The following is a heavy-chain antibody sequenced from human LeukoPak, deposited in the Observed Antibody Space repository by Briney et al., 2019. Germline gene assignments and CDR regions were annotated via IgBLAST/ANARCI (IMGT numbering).Heavy chain of an antibody. CDR2: IKQDGSMI. D-gene: IGHD3-9*01. CDR3: VRAGGKANDDIFFDH. Sequence: GGSLRLSCAASGFTFSSYWMNWVRQAPGKGLEWVANIKQDGSMIYYVDSVKGRFTISRDNTQNSLFLQVNSLRAEDTAVYCCVRAGGKANDDIFFDHWGQGTPVTVSS. J-gene: IGHJ4*02. CDR1: GFTFSSYW. V-gene: IGHV3-7*01.